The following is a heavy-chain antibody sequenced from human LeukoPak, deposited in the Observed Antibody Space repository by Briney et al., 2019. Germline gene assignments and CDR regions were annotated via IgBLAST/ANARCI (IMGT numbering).Heavy chain of an antibody. J-gene: IGHJ4*02. Sequence: SETLSLTCTVSGGSISSYYWSWIRQPPGKGLEWIGYIYYSGSNNYNPSLKSRVTISVDTSKNQFSLKLSSVTAAEAAVYYCARGGGIYCSSTSCSVFDYWGQGTLVTVSS. V-gene: IGHV4-59*01. CDR3: ARGGGIYCSSTSCSVFDY. CDR1: GGSISSYY. CDR2: IYYSGSN. D-gene: IGHD2-2*01.